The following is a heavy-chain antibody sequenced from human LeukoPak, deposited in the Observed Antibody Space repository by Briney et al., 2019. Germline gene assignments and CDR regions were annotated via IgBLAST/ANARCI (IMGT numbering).Heavy chain of an antibody. CDR1: GFTFSNYW. J-gene: IGHJ4*02. D-gene: IGHD5-24*01. V-gene: IGHV3-74*01. CDR2: INSDGSNT. Sequence: GGSLRLSCAASGFTFSNYWMHWVRQAPGKGLVWVARINSDGSNTSYADSVEGRFTISRDNSKNTLYLEMNSLRAEDTAVYYCARRLGATLVDYWGQGTLVTVSS. CDR3: ARRLGATLVDY.